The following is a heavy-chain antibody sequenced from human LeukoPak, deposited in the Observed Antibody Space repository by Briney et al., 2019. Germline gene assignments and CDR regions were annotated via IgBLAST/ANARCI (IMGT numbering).Heavy chain of an antibody. CDR2: IIPILGIA. D-gene: IGHD6-19*01. V-gene: IGHV1-69*04. CDR1: GGTFSSYA. J-gene: IGHJ4*02. CDR3: ARETIAVAYRSYYFDY. Sequence: SVTVSCKASGGTFSSYAISWVRQAPGQGLEWMGRIIPILGIANYAQKFQGRVTITADKSTSTAYMELSSLRSEDTAVYYCARETIAVAYRSYYFDYWGQGTLVTVSS.